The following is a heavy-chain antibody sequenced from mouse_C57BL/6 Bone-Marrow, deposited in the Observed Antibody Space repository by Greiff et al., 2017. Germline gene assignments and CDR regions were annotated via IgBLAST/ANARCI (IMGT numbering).Heavy chain of an antibody. CDR1: GYTFTDYY. CDR2: IYPGSGNT. D-gene: IGHD1-1*01. Sequence: VQLQQSGAELVRPGASVKLSCKASGYTFTDYYINWVKQRPGPGLEWIARIYPGSGNTSYNEKFKGKATLTAEKSSSTAYMQLSSLTSEDSAVYVWASYYGSSYGYFDVWGTGTTVTVSS. J-gene: IGHJ1*03. CDR3: ASYYGSSYGYFDV. V-gene: IGHV1-76*01.